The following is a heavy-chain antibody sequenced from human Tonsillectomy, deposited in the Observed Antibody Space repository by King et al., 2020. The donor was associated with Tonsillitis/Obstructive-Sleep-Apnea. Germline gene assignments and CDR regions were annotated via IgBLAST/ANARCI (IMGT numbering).Heavy chain of an antibody. CDR1: GFTFSTYA. J-gene: IGHJ4*02. CDR2: ISGSGDST. D-gene: IGHD6-19*01. CDR3: AKDLRGSGWYRLTFYY. Sequence: VQLVESGGGLVQPGGSLRLSCAASGFTFSTYAMNWVRQAPGKGLEWVSSISGSGDSTYYADSVKGRFTISRDNSWRTLYLQMNSLRAEDTAVYYCAKDLRGSGWYRLTFYYWGQGTLVTASS. V-gene: IGHV3-23*04.